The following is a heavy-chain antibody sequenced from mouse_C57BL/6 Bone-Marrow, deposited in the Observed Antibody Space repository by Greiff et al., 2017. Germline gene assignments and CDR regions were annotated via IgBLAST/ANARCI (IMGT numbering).Heavy chain of an antibody. Sequence: QVQLQQPGAELVMPGASVKLSCKASGYTFTSYWMHWVKQRPGQGLEWIGEIDPSDSYTNYNQKFKGKSTVTVDKSSSTAYMQLSSLTSEDSAVYYCSRGYYGYFDYWGQGTTLTVSS. CDR1: GYTFTSYW. CDR3: SRGYYGYFDY. D-gene: IGHD1-1*01. V-gene: IGHV1-69*01. CDR2: IDPSDSYT. J-gene: IGHJ2*01.